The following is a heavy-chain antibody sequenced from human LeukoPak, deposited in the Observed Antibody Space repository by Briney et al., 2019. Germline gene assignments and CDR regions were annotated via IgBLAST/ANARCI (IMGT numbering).Heavy chain of an antibody. CDR1: GGSISGYY. Sequence: SETLSLTCTVSGGSISGYYWSWSRQPPGKGLEWIGYIYYTGSTNYNPSLKSGVIISVDTSKNQFSLKVSSVTAADTAVYYCVRSKSGTYGWFDPWGQGTLVTVSS. J-gene: IGHJ5*02. V-gene: IGHV4-59*01. D-gene: IGHD4-17*01. CDR3: VRSKSGTYGWFDP. CDR2: IYYTGST.